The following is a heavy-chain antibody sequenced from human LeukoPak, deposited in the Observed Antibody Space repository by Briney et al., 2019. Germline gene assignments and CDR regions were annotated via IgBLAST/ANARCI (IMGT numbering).Heavy chain of an antibody. J-gene: IGHJ6*03. CDR3: ARDRSDGSGTFYYYYMDV. Sequence: GGSLRLSCAASGFTFSTYWMSWVRQAPGKGLEWVANINQDGSQKYYVDSVKGRFTISRDNAKNLLYLQMNSLRAEDTAVYYCARDRSDGSGTFYYYYMDVWGKGTTVSISS. CDR1: GFTFSTYW. V-gene: IGHV3-7*01. CDR2: INQDGSQK. D-gene: IGHD3-10*01.